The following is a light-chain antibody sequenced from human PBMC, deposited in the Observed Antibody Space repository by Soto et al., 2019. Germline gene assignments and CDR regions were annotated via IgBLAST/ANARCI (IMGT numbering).Light chain of an antibody. Sequence: QSVLTQPACVSGSPGQSITISCTGTSSDVGSYNLVSWYQQHPGKAPKLMIYEGSKRPSGVSNRFSGSKSGNTASLTISGLQAEDEADYYCCSYAGSNTWVFGGGTKLTVL. CDR3: CSYAGSNTWV. CDR2: EGS. CDR1: SSDVGSYNL. J-gene: IGLJ3*02. V-gene: IGLV2-23*01.